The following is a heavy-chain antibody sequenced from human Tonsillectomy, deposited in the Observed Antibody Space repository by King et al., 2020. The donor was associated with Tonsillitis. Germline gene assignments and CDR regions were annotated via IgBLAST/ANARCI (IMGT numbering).Heavy chain of an antibody. CDR3: ATDRRGYDGSPGHAFDI. CDR2: VYYSGTT. V-gene: IGHV4-39*01. J-gene: IGHJ3*02. CDR1: GASVSTRSYY. Sequence: QLQESGPGLVKPSETLSLTCTVSGASVSTRSYYWGWIRQPPGKGLEWIGSVYYSGTTYYNPSLKSRVTISVDTSKNQFSLKLSSVTAADTAVYYCATDRRGYDGSPGHAFDIWGQGTRVTVSS. D-gene: IGHD3-22*01.